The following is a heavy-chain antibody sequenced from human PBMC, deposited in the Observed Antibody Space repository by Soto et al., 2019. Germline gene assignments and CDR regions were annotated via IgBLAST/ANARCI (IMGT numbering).Heavy chain of an antibody. Sequence: SETLSLTCAVYGGSFSGYYWSWIRQPPGKGLEWIGEINHSGSTNYNPSLKSRVTISVDTSKNQFSLKLSSVTAADTAVYYCARGKSLIVVVPAAMYAFDIWGQGTMVTVSS. D-gene: IGHD2-2*01. CDR2: INHSGST. J-gene: IGHJ3*02. V-gene: IGHV4-34*01. CDR3: ARGKSLIVVVPAAMYAFDI. CDR1: GGSFSGYY.